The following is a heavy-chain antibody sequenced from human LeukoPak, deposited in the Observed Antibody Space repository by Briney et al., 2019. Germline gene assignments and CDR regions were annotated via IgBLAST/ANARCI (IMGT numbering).Heavy chain of an antibody. CDR1: GFTFSSYS. V-gene: IGHV3-48*04. J-gene: IGHJ6*02. CDR2: ISSSSSTI. CDR3: ARDITMVRGVHYYGMDV. Sequence: GGSLRLSCAASGFTFSSYSMNWVRQAPGKGLEWVSYISSSSSTIYYADSVKGRFTISRDNAKNSLYLQMNSLRAEDTAVYYCARDITMVRGVHYYGMDVWGQGTTVTVSS. D-gene: IGHD3-10*01.